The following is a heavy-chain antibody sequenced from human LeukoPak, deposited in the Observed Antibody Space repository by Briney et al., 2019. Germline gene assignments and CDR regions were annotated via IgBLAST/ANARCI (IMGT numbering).Heavy chain of an antibody. CDR3: ARDWPYCSGGSCRDY. J-gene: IGHJ4*02. V-gene: IGHV4-61*02. CDR1: GGSINSSSYY. CDR2: IYTSGRI. Sequence: PSETLSLTCTVSGGSINSSSYYWSWIRQSAGKGLEWIGRIYTSGRINYNPSLRSRVTILGDTSKNQFSLKLSSVTAADTAVYYCARDWPYCSGGSCRDYWGQGTLVTVSS. D-gene: IGHD2-15*01.